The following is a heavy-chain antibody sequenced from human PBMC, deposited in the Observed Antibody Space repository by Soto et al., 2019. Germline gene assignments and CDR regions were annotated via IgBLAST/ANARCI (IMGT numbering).Heavy chain of an antibody. CDR1: GGTFSSYA. D-gene: IGHD3-3*01. V-gene: IGHV1-69*12. CDR2: IIPIFGTA. Sequence: QVQLVQSGAEVKKPGSSVKVSCKASGGTFSSYAISWVRQAPGQGLEWMGGIIPIFGTANYAQKFQGRVTITADESTXXAXMXQSSLRSEDTAVYYCARDSDFWSGYFPNYYYYGMDVWGQGTTVTVSS. CDR3: ARDSDFWSGYFPNYYYYGMDV. J-gene: IGHJ6*02.